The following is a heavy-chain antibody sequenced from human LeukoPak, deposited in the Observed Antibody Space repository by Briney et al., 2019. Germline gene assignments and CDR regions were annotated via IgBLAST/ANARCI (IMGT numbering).Heavy chain of an antibody. V-gene: IGHV1-46*01. CDR3: ARDHIILTDLSNEGFDY. J-gene: IGHJ4*02. CDR2: IKPSDDRT. D-gene: IGHD3-9*01. Sequence: GASVKVSCKASGYTFTNYYMHWVRQAPGQGLEWLGVIKPSDDRTKYAQKFQGRVSMIRDMSTSTVYMELSSLRPEDTAVYYCARDHIILTDLSNEGFDYWGQGTLVTVSS. CDR1: GYTFTNYY.